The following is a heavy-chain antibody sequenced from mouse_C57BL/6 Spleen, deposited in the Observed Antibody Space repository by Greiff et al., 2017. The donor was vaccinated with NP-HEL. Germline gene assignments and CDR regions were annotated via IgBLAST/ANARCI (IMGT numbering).Heavy chain of an antibody. CDR2: IYPRSGNT. CDR1: GYTFTSYG. Sequence: VKLVESGAELARPGASVKLSCKASGYTFTSYGISWVKQRTGQGLEWIGEIYPRSGNTYYNEKFKGKATLTADKSSSTAYMELRSLTSEDSAVYFCARAGITTYYFDYWGQGTTLTVSS. D-gene: IGHD1-1*01. J-gene: IGHJ2*01. V-gene: IGHV1-81*01. CDR3: ARAGITTYYFDY.